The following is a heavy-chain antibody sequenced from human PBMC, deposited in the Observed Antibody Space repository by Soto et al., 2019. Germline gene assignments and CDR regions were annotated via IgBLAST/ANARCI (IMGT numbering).Heavy chain of an antibody. V-gene: IGHV1-18*01. Sequence: ASVKVSCKASGYTFSSYGISWVRQAPGQGLEWMGWISAYNGNTNYAQKLQGRVTMTTDTSTSTAYMELRSLRSDDTAVYYCARDRYDFWSGLGDAFDIWGQGTMVTVSS. CDR1: GYTFSSYG. CDR3: ARDRYDFWSGLGDAFDI. J-gene: IGHJ3*02. CDR2: ISAYNGNT. D-gene: IGHD3-3*01.